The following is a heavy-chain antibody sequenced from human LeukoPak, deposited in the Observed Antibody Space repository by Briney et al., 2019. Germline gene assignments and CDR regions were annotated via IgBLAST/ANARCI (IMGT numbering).Heavy chain of an antibody. CDR3: VRDPSNSGWAFDY. V-gene: IGHV3-33*01. D-gene: IGHD6-19*01. J-gene: IGHJ4*02. CDR2: IWYNGKNK. CDR1: GFTFSTYA. Sequence: GRSLRLSCAASGFTFSTYAMHWVRQAPGKGLEWVAMIWYNGKNKHYADSVKGRFTISRDNSKNTLDLQMNSLRADNTAVYYCVRDPSNSGWAFDYWGQGTLVTVSS.